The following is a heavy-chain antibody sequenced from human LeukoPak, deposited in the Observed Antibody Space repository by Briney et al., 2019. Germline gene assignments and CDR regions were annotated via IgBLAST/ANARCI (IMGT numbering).Heavy chain of an antibody. V-gene: IGHV4-34*01. D-gene: IGHD3-22*01. J-gene: IGHJ4*02. CDR3: ARGRYNYYDSS. Sequence: PSETLSLTCAVYGGSFSRYYWSWIRQPPGKGLEWIGEINHSGSTNYNPSLKSRVTISVDTSKNQFSLKLSSVTAADTAVYYCARGRYNYYDSSWGQGTLVTVSS. CDR1: GGSFSRYY. CDR2: INHSGST.